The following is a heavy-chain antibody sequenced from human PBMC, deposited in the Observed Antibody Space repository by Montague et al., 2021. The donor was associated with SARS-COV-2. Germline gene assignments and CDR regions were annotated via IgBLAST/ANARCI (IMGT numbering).Heavy chain of an antibody. Sequence: SETLSLTCTVSGGSISSYYWSWIRQSPGKGLEWIGYIYYIGSTNYNPSLKGRVTMSVDTSKNQFSLKLTSVAAADTAVYYCARLRDGVVPSPILGVGPYYSYYYMDVWGRGTTVTVSS. J-gene: IGHJ6*03. CDR3: ARLRDGVVPSPILGVGPYYSYYYMDV. CDR1: GGSISSYY. CDR2: IYYIGST. V-gene: IGHV4-59*12. D-gene: IGHD3-10*01.